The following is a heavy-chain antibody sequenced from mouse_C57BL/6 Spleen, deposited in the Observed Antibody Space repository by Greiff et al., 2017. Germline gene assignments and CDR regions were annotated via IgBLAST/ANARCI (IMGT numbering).Heavy chain of an antibody. CDR1: GYTFTDYN. Sequence: VHVKQSGPELVKPGASVKIPCKASGYTFTDYNMDWVKQSHGKSLEWIGDINPNNGGTIYNQKFKGKATLTVDKSSSTAYMELRSLTSEDTAVYYCARAGYDYPVAYWGQGTLVTVSA. CDR2: INPNNGGT. J-gene: IGHJ3*01. V-gene: IGHV1-18*01. CDR3: ARAGYDYPVAY. D-gene: IGHD2-4*01.